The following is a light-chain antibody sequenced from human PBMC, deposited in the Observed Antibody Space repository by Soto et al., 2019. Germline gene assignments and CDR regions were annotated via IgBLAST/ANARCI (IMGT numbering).Light chain of an antibody. V-gene: IGKV3-15*01. Sequence: EIVMTQSPATLSVSPGERATLSCRASQSVSSNLAWYQQKPGQAPRLLIYVASTRATGIPARFSGSGSGTEFTLTISNLQSEDFAVYYCQQYNKWPLTFGKGTKVEIK. CDR2: VAS. CDR3: QQYNKWPLT. CDR1: QSVSSN. J-gene: IGKJ1*01.